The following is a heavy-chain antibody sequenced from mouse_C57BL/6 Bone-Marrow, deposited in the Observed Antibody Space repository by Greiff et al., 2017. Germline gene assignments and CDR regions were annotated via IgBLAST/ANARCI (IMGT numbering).Heavy chain of an antibody. CDR2: INPNYGTT. D-gene: IGHD1-1*01. Sequence: VQLQQSGPELVKPGASVKISCKASGYSFTDYNMNWVKQSNGKSLEWIGVINPNYGTTSYNQKFKGKATLTVDQSSSTAYMQLNSLTSEDAAVYYCAREGGLLLRRYFDVWGTGTTVTVSS. V-gene: IGHV1-39*01. CDR1: GYSFTDYN. CDR3: AREGGLLLRRYFDV. J-gene: IGHJ1*03.